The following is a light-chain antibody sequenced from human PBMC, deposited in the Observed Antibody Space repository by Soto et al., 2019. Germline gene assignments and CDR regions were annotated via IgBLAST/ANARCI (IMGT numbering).Light chain of an antibody. CDR3: QSYDSSLSGWV. J-gene: IGLJ3*02. CDR2: GNS. CDR1: SSNIGAGYD. Sequence: QSVLTQPPSVSGAPGQRVTISCTGSSSNIGAGYDVHWYQQLPGPAPKLLIYGNSYRPSGVPDRFSGSKSGTSASLAITGLQAEDEADYYCQSYDSSLSGWVFGGGTKLTVL. V-gene: IGLV1-40*01.